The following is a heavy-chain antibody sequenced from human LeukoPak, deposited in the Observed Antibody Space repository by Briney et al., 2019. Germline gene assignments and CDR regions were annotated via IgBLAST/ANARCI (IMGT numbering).Heavy chain of an antibody. CDR3: ARPSYYYDSSGYLRTRFDY. J-gene: IGHJ4*02. Sequence: ASVKVSCTASVYTFTVYYMHWVRQAPGQGLAWMGWINPNSGGTNYAQKFQGRVTMTRDTSISTAYMELSRLRSDDTAVYYCARPSYYYDSSGYLRTRFDYWGQGTLVTVSS. CDR1: VYTFTVYY. D-gene: IGHD3-22*01. CDR2: INPNSGGT. V-gene: IGHV1-2*02.